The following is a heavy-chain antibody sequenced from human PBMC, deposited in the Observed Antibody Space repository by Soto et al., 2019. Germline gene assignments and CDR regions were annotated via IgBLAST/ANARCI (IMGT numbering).Heavy chain of an antibody. CDR2: ISWNSGSI. CDR1: GFTFDDYA. Sequence: EVQLVESGGGLVQPGRSLRLSCAASGFTFDDYAMHWVRQAPGKGLEWVSGISWNSGSIGYADSVKGRFTISRDNAKNSLYLQMNSLRAEDTALYYCAKDSGSYVLSRFAYWGQGTLVTVSS. J-gene: IGHJ4*02. V-gene: IGHV3-9*01. CDR3: AKDSGSYVLSRFAY. D-gene: IGHD3-16*01.